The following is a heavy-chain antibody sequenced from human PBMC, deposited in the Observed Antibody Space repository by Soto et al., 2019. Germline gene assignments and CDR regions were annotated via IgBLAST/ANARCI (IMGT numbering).Heavy chain of an antibody. V-gene: IGHV4-31*03. CDR1: GAALNSGNYY. J-gene: IGHJ5*02. D-gene: IGHD2-21*01. Sequence: SETLSLTCSVSGAALNSGNYYWSWIRQVPGKGLEWIGRIYVTGAVDYNPSLRDRITISQDTSERQFSLNLRLVTAADTAVYYCARLRIATNNYKWFDPWGQGTLVTVSS. CDR3: ARLRIATNNYKWFDP. CDR2: IYVTGAV.